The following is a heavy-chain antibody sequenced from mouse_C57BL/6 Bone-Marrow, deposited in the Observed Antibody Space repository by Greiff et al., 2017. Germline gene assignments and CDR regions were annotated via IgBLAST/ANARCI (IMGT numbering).Heavy chain of an antibody. D-gene: IGHD2-5*01. CDR3: ARGYYSNYDGYFDV. V-gene: IGHV1-81*01. CDR1: GYTFTSYG. CDR2: IYPRSGNT. Sequence: VMLVESGAELARPGASVKLSCKASGYTFTSYGISWVKQRTGQGLEWIGEIYPRSGNTYYNEKFKGKATLTADKSSSTAYMELRSLTSEDSAVYFCARGYYSNYDGYFDVWGTGTTVTVSS. J-gene: IGHJ1*03.